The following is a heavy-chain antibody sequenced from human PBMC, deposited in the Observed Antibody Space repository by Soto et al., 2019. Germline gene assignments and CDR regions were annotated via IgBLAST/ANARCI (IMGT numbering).Heavy chain of an antibody. D-gene: IGHD1-26*01. CDR3: AKDIGVGADNYFDY. V-gene: IGHV3-43*01. Sequence: EVQLVESGGVVVQPGGSLRLSCAASGFTFDDYTMHWVRQAPGKGLEWVSLISWDGGSTYYADSVKGRFTISRDNSKNSLYLQMISLRTEDTALYYCAKDIGVGADNYFDYWGQGTLVTVSS. J-gene: IGHJ4*02. CDR2: ISWDGGST. CDR1: GFTFDDYT.